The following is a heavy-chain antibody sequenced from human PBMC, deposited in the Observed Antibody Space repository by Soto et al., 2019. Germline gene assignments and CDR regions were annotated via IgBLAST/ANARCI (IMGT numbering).Heavy chain of an antibody. Sequence: GGSLRLSCAASGFTFSSYAMSWVRQAPGKGLEWVSAIGTSAGSTFYADSVRGRFTISRDNSIKTVYPQMNSLRAEDTAVYYCVKDPSGGYCSSTTCFYWGQGTLVTVSS. J-gene: IGHJ4*02. CDR2: IGTSAGST. D-gene: IGHD2-2*03. V-gene: IGHV3-23*01. CDR3: VKDPSGGYCSSTTCFY. CDR1: GFTFSSYA.